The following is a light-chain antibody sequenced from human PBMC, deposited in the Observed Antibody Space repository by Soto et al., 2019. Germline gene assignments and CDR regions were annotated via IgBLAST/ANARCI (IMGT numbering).Light chain of an antibody. V-gene: IGKV3-11*01. Sequence: EIMLTQSPGTLSLSPGERATLSCRASQSVSSSYLAWYQQKPGQAPRLLIYDASNRATGIPARFSGSGSGTDFTLTINSLEPEDFAVYYCQQRSNWPSITFGQGTRLQI. CDR3: QQRSNWPSIT. CDR2: DAS. CDR1: QSVSSSY. J-gene: IGKJ5*01.